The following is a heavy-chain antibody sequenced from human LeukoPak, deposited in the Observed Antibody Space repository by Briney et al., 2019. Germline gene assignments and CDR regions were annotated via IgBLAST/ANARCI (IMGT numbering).Heavy chain of an antibody. D-gene: IGHD6-19*01. Sequence: TPSETLSLTCTVSGGSISSYYWSWIRQPPGKGLEWIGYIYYSGSTNYNPSLKSRVTISVDTSKNQFSLKLSSVTAADTAVYYCARSAVAGTVYGMDVWGQGTTVTVSS. J-gene: IGHJ6*02. CDR1: GGSISSYY. V-gene: IGHV4-59*01. CDR2: IYYSGST. CDR3: ARSAVAGTVYGMDV.